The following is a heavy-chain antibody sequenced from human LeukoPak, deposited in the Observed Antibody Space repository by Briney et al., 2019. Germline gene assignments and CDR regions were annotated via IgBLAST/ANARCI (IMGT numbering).Heavy chain of an antibody. CDR1: GGSISSSSYY. V-gene: IGHV4-61*02. CDR3: ARDKGTSYLSSFDY. D-gene: IGHD6-6*01. J-gene: IGHJ4*02. Sequence: SETLSLTCTVSGGSISSSSYYWGWIRQPAGKGLEWIGRIYTSGSTNYNPSLKSRVTISADMSKNQFSLKLSSVTAADTAVYYCARDKGTSYLSSFDYWGQGTLVTVSS. CDR2: IYTSGST.